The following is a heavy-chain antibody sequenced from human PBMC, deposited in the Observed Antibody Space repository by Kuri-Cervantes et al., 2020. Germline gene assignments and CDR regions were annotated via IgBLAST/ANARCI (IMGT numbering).Heavy chain of an antibody. CDR1: GFTFSSYG. CDR2: IRYDGSNK. Sequence: GESLKISCEASGFTFSSYGMHWVRQAPGKGLEWVAFIRYDGSNKYYADSVKGRFTISRDNSKNTLYLQMNSLRAEDTAVYYCARDLSAVAGIGNWFDPWGQGALVTVSS. V-gene: IGHV3-30*02. D-gene: IGHD6-19*01. CDR3: ARDLSAVAGIGNWFDP. J-gene: IGHJ5*02.